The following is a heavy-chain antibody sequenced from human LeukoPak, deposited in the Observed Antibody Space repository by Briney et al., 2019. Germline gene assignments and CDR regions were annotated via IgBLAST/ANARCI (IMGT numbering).Heavy chain of an antibody. CDR1: GGTFSSYA. D-gene: IGHD1-26*01. Sequence: SATVSCKASGGTFSSYAISWVRQAPGQGLEWMGGIIPIFGTANYAQKFQGRVTITADESTSTAYMELSSLRSEDTAVYYCAREGSGSYYFDYWGQGTLVTVSS. J-gene: IGHJ4*02. CDR2: IIPIFGTA. V-gene: IGHV1-69*01. CDR3: AREGSGSYYFDY.